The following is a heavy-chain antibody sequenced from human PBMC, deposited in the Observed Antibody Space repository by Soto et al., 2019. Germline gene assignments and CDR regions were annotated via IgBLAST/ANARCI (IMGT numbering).Heavy chain of an antibody. CDR3: ARSYSSDWYVRDDDFDI. CDR2: ISAYNGNT. J-gene: IGHJ3*02. V-gene: IGHV1-18*01. CDR1: GYTFTSYG. Sequence: QVQLVQSGAEVKKPGASVKVSCKASGYTFTSYGISWVRQAPGQGLEWMGWISAYNGNTNYAQKLQGRGTMTTDTSTSTAYMELRRLRTDDTAVYYCARSYSSDWYVRDDDFDIWGQGTMVTVSS. D-gene: IGHD6-19*01.